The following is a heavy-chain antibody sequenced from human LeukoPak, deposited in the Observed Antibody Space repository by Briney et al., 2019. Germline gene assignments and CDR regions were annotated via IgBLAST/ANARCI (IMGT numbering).Heavy chain of an antibody. Sequence: GSLRLSCAASGFTFSSYSMNWVRQAPGKGLEWIGEINHSGSTNYNPSLKSRVTISVDTSKNQFSLKLSSVTAADTAVYYCARGYYYDFWSGYSRWFDYWGQGTLVTVSS. CDR2: INHSGST. D-gene: IGHD3-3*01. CDR1: GFTFSSYS. CDR3: ARGYYYDFWSGYSRWFDY. J-gene: IGHJ4*02. V-gene: IGHV4-34*01.